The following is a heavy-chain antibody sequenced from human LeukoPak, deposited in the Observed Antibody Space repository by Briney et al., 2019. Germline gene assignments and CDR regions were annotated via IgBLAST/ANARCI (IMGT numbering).Heavy chain of an antibody. Sequence: ASVKVSCKASGYTFTSYGISWVRQAPGQGLEWMGWISAYNGNTNYAQKLQGRVTMTTDTSTSTAYMELRSLRSDDTAVYYCARGGEAPDQLLLSDPYYYMDVWGKGTTVTVSS. CDR2: ISAYNGNT. V-gene: IGHV1-18*01. J-gene: IGHJ6*03. D-gene: IGHD2-2*01. CDR1: GYTFTSYG. CDR3: ARGGEAPDQLLLSDPYYYMDV.